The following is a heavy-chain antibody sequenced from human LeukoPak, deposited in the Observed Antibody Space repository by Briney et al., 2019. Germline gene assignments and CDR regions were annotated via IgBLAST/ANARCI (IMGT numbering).Heavy chain of an antibody. Sequence: SGTLSLTRAVSGGSISSSNWWSWVRQPPGKGLEWIGEVYHSGSTNYNASLESRVTISIDKSKNQFSLELSSVTAADTAVYYCARWFGESWDWFDPWGQGTLVTVSS. CDR2: VYHSGST. CDR1: GGSISSSNW. CDR3: ARWFGESWDWFDP. D-gene: IGHD3-10*01. V-gene: IGHV4-4*02. J-gene: IGHJ5*02.